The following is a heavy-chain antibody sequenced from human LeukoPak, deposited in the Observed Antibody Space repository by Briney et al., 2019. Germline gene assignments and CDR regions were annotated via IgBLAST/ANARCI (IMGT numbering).Heavy chain of an antibody. D-gene: IGHD3-3*01. CDR3: ARHVRDFWSGLYTVRYNCFDP. CDR2: IYYSGST. V-gene: IGHV4-39*01. CDR1: VGSISSSSYY. J-gene: IGHJ5*02. Sequence: SETLSLTCTVSVGSISSSSYYWGWIRQPPGKGLEWIGSIYYSGSTYYNPSLKSRVTISVDTSKNQFSLKLSSVTAADTAVYYCARHVRDFWSGLYTVRYNCFDPRGQGTLVTVSS.